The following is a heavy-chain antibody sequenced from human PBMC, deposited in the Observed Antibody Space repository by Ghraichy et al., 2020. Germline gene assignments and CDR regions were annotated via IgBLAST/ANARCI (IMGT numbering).Heavy chain of an antibody. D-gene: IGHD3-3*01. Sequence: ASVKVSCKASGYTFTGYYMHWVRQAPGQGLEWMGWINPNSGGTNYAQKFQGRVTMTRDTSISTAYMELSRLRSDDTAVYYCARVKPYYDFWSGYYYYFDYWGQGTLVTVSS. CDR1: GYTFTGYY. V-gene: IGHV1-2*02. CDR2: INPNSGGT. CDR3: ARVKPYYDFWSGYYYYFDY. J-gene: IGHJ4*02.